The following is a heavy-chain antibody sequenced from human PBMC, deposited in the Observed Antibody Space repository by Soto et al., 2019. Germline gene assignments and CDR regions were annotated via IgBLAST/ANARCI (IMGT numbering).Heavy chain of an antibody. Sequence: QVQLVQSGAEVRKPGASVKVSCKPSGYTFNTYYLHWLRQAPGQALEWMGVIHPSGGDTTYAQKFLGRVTVTRDTSTTTVFMELSSLRSDDTAVYYCARGGHIAVVTASFDYWGQGTLVTVSS. CDR3: ARGGHIAVVTASFDY. J-gene: IGHJ4*02. D-gene: IGHD2-21*02. CDR2: IHPSGGDT. V-gene: IGHV1-46*02. CDR1: GYTFNTYY.